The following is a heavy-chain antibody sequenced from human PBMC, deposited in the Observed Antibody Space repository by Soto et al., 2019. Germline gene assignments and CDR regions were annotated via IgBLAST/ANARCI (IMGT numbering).Heavy chain of an antibody. J-gene: IGHJ1*01. V-gene: IGHV3-48*03. CDR3: ARDRPPYYYDSSGNPSFQH. CDR2: ISSSGSTI. CDR1: GFTFSSYE. D-gene: IGHD3-22*01. Sequence: EVQLVESGGGLVQPGGSLRLSCAASGFTFSSYEMNWVRQAPGKGLEWVSYISSSGSTIYYADSVKGRFTISRDNAKNSLYRQMNSLRAEDTAVYYCARDRPPYYYDSSGNPSFQHWGQGTLVTVSS.